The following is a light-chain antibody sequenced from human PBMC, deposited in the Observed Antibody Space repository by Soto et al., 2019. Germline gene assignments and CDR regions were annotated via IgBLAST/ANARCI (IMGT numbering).Light chain of an antibody. J-gene: IGKJ2*01. CDR2: AAS. V-gene: IGKV1-27*01. CDR3: LQYNNAPPYT. Sequence: DIQMTQSPSSLSASVGDRVTITCRASQGISNHLAWYQRKPGKAPKLLIYAASTLQSGVPSRFSGGGSGTDFILTISSLQPEDVASYYCLQYNNAPPYTFGQGTKLEIK. CDR1: QGISNH.